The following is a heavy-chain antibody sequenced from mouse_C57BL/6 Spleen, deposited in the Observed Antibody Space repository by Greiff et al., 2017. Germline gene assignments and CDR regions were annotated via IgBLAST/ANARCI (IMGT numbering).Heavy chain of an antibody. D-gene: IGHD1-1*01. J-gene: IGHJ4*01. CDR2: IDPSDSYT. V-gene: IGHV1-69*01. CDR1: GYTFTSYW. Sequence: VQLQQPGAELVMPGASVKLSCKASGYTFTSYWMHWVKQRPGQGLEWIGEIDPSDSYTNYNQKFKGKSTLTVDKSSSTAYMQLSSLTSEDSAVYYCARGRTTVVAPYAMDYWGQGTSVTVSS. CDR3: ARGRTTVVAPYAMDY.